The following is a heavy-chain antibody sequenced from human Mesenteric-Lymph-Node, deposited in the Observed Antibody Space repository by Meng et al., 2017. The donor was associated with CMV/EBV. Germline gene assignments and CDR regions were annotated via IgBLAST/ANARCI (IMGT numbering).Heavy chain of an antibody. CDR2: ISSRGGT. CDR1: GFTFSNYA. J-gene: IGHJ6*02. V-gene: IGHV3-23*01. Sequence: GGSLGLSCRASGFTFSNYAMIWVRQAPGKGLDHVSSISSRGGTFYADSVKGRFTISRDNFKNTLFLQMSSLRAEDTAVYYCARDRRGPAAGPYSGMDVWGQGTTVTVSS. CDR3: ARDRRGPAAGPYSGMDV. D-gene: IGHD6-13*01.